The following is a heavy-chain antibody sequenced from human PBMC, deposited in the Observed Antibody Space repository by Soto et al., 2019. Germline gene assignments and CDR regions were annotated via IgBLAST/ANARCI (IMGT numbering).Heavy chain of an antibody. Sequence: VQLVQSGAEVKEPGASVKVSCKASGYTFINFGITWVRQAPGQGLEWVGWISTDKGYTTYAQKFQGRVSMTADTATTTAYMDPSSMNSDDTAVHSCARDRDCGTVVNCNTGSNVHYWGRATLVTVSS. V-gene: IGHV1-18*01. CDR3: ARDRDCGTVVNCNTGSNVHY. CDR2: ISTDKGYT. D-gene: IGHD2-21*01. CDR1: GYTFINFG. J-gene: IGHJ2*01.